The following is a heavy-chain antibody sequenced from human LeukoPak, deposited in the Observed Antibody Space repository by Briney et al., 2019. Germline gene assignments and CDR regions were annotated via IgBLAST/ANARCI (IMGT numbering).Heavy chain of an antibody. D-gene: IGHD3-3*01. V-gene: IGHV4-30-4*08. J-gene: IGHJ4*02. CDR1: GGSISSGDYY. CDR2: IYYSGNT. CDR3: ARGDGVVSSFDY. Sequence: PSETLSLTCTVSGGSISSGDYYWSWIRQPPGKGLEWIGYIYYSGNTDYNPSLKSRVTIAVDTSKNQFSLKLSSVAAADTAVYYCARGDGVVSSFDYWGQGTLVTVSS.